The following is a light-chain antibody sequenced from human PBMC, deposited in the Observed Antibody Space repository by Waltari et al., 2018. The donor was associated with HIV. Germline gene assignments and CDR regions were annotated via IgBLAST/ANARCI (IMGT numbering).Light chain of an antibody. J-gene: IGLJ1*01. CDR2: QDN. CDR1: ILAEKY. CDR3: QTWDSSTYL. Sequence: SYRLTQTPSMSVSPGQTASITCSGDILAEKYACWYQHRPGQSPMLVIYQDNKRPSGVPERFSGSRSGNTATLTISGTQPMDEADYYCQTWDSSTYLFGSGTAVTV. V-gene: IGLV3-1*01.